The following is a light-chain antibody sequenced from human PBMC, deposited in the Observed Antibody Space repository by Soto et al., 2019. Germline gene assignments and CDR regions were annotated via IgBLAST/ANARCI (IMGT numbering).Light chain of an antibody. CDR3: QQYKDYTYT. CDR1: QSISTH. CDR2: KAS. J-gene: IGKJ1*01. Sequence: DIRMTQSPSSLSAYVVDRVSITCRASQSISTHLSWYQQKPGKAPNLLIYKASSLKNGVPSRFSGSGSGTEFTLTISSLQPDDFATYYCQQYKDYTYTFGQGTKVDIK. V-gene: IGKV1-5*03.